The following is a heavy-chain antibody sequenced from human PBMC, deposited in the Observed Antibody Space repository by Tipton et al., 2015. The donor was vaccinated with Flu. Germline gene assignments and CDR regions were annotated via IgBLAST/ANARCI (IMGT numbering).Heavy chain of an antibody. V-gene: IGHV4-59*08. CDR3: ARHPTYYSDSSGAFDI. J-gene: IGHJ3*02. CDR1: GGSISSYY. Sequence: LRLSCTVSGGSISSYYWGWIRQPPGKGLEWIGTIYHSGSTYFNPSLKSRVTISLDTSKNQFSLKLSSVTAADTAVYYCARHPTYYSDSSGAFDIWGPGTMVTVSS. CDR2: IYHSGST. D-gene: IGHD3-22*01.